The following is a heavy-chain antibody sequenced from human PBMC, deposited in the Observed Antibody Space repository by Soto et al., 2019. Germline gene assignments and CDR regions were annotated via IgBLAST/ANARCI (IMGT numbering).Heavy chain of an antibody. Sequence: EVQLLESGGGLVQPGGSLRLSCAASGFTFSTYAMSWVRQAPGKGLEWVSAISGTGGSTYYADSVKGRFTISRDNSENTLYLQMNSLRAEDTAVYYCAKNWDTTSSSSSHWGQVTLVTVSS. D-gene: IGHD6-6*01. J-gene: IGHJ4*02. V-gene: IGHV3-23*01. CDR3: AKNWDTTSSSSSH. CDR2: ISGTGGST. CDR1: GFTFSTYA.